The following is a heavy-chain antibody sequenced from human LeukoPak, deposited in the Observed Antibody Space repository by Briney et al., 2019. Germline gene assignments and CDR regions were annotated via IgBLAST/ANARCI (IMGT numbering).Heavy chain of an antibody. D-gene: IGHD2-21*02. CDR3: ATYCGGDCYSEHIDY. CDR1: GFTFSSYA. Sequence: GGSLRLSCAASGFTFSSYAMSWVRRAPGKGLEWVSAISGSGGSTYYADSVKGRFTISRGNSKNTLYLQMNSLRAEDTAVYYCATYCGGDCYSEHIDYWGQGTLVTVSS. J-gene: IGHJ4*02. V-gene: IGHV3-23*01. CDR2: ISGSGGST.